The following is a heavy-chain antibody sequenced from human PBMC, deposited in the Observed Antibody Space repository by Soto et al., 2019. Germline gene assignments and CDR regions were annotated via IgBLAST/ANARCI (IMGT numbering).Heavy chain of an antibody. CDR1: GGSINSGGYY. CDR3: ARHHDAGYYFDY. CDR2: IYYNGNT. J-gene: IGHJ4*02. D-gene: IGHD1-1*01. Sequence: PSETLSLTCTVSGGSINSGGYYWSWIRQHPGKGLEWIGYIYYNGNTYYNPSLQSRVSMSVDTPNNQFSLKINSVTAADTALYYCARHHDAGYYFDYWGQGILVTVSS. V-gene: IGHV4-30-4*01.